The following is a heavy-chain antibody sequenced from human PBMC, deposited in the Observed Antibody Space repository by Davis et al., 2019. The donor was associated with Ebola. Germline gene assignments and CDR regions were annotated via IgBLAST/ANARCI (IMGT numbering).Heavy chain of an antibody. Sequence: PGGSLRLSCAASGFTFSNYAMSWVRQAPGGGPEWVSGISASGADIKYADSVRGRFSISRDDSKNTLYLQMDSLRAEDTAVFYCAEGGTNNFLGANWGQGTLVTVSS. D-gene: IGHD2-8*01. CDR3: AEGGTNNFLGAN. CDR2: ISASGADI. CDR1: GFTFSNYA. V-gene: IGHV3-23*01. J-gene: IGHJ4*02.